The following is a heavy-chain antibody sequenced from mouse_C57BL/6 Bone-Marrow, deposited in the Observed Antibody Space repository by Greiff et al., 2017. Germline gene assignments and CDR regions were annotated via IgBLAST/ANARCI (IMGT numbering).Heavy chain of an antibody. CDR2: IDPENGDT. Sequence: VQLQQSGAELVRPGASVKLSCTASGFNIKDDYMHWVKQRPEQGLEWIGWIDPENGDTEYASKFQGKATIPADTSSNTAYLQLSSLTSEDTAVYYCTTWGDYGFDYWGQGTTLTVSS. J-gene: IGHJ2*01. V-gene: IGHV14-4*01. CDR1: GFNIKDDY. D-gene: IGHD2-4*01. CDR3: TTWGDYGFDY.